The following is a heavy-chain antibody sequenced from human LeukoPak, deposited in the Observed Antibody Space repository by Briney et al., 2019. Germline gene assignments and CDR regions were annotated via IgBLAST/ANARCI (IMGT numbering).Heavy chain of an antibody. D-gene: IGHD3-16*01. Sequence: PSETLSLTCTVSGGSISSGSYYWSWIRQPAGKGLEWIGRIYTSGSTNYNPSLKSRVTMSVDTSKNQFSLKLSSVTAADTAVYYCARDSWGELAPYYYYYYMDVWGKGTTVTVSS. J-gene: IGHJ6*03. CDR2: IYTSGST. CDR3: ARDSWGELAPYYYYYYMDV. CDR1: GGSISSGSYY. V-gene: IGHV4-61*02.